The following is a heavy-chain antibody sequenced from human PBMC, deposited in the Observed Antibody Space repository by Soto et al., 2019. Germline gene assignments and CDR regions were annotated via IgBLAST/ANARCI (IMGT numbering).Heavy chain of an antibody. V-gene: IGHV4-30-2*01. D-gene: IGHD6-13*01. CDR2: IYHSGST. CDR3: AGIRIAAAGGGLDV. CDR1: GGSINSGDNA. Sequence: LQLQESGSGLVKPSQTLSLTCGVSGGSINSGDNAWSWIRQPPGKGLEWMGYIYHSGSTYYNPSLKSRVTILVDRSKNQFSLKLSSVTAADTAVYYCAGIRIAAAGGGLDVWGQGTTVTVSS. J-gene: IGHJ6*02.